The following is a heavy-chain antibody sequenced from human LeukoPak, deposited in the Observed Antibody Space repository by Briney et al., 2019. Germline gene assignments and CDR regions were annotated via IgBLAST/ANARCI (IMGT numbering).Heavy chain of an antibody. D-gene: IGHD5-12*01. CDR3: ARGSPSVDIVATIRFPFDY. CDR2: INHSGST. CDR1: GGSISSGGYY. V-gene: IGHV4-39*07. Sequence: SSETLSLTCTVSGGSISSGGYYWSWIRQPPGKGLEWIGEINHSGSTNYNPSLKSRVTISVDTSKNQFSLKLTSVTAADTAVYYCARGSPSVDIVATIRFPFDYWGQGTLVTVSS. J-gene: IGHJ4*02.